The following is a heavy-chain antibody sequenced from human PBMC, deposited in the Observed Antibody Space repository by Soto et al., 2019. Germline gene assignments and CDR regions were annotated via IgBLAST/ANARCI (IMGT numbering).Heavy chain of an antibody. V-gene: IGHV1-69*12. J-gene: IGHJ6*02. CDR2: IITIFGTA. CDR1: GGTFSSYA. Sequence: QVQLVQSGAEVKKPGSSVKVSCKASGGTFSSYAISWVRQAPGQGLEWMGVIITIFGTANYAQKFQGRVTITADDSTSTAYMELRSLRSEDTAVYYCASPPPHHYYYVIDGWGQGTTVTVSS. CDR3: ASPPPHHYYYVIDG.